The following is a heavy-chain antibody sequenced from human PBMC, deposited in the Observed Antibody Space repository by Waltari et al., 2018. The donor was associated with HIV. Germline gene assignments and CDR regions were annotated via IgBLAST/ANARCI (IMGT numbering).Heavy chain of an antibody. D-gene: IGHD5-18*01. Sequence: EVQLVESGGGLVQPGGSLRLSCSASGFTFSSYAMHWVRQAPGKGLEYVSAIMSNGCSTYYADSVKGRFTISRDNSKNTLYLQMSSLRAEDTAVYYCAVLGGYSFTGGGYWGQGTLVTVSS. CDR1: GFTFSSYA. CDR2: IMSNGCST. V-gene: IGHV3-64D*06. J-gene: IGHJ4*02. CDR3: AVLGGYSFTGGGY.